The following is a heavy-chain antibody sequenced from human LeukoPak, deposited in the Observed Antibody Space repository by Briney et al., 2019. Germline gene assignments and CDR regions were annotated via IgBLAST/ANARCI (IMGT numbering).Heavy chain of an antibody. CDR3: ARDPNGDYIGAFEI. CDR1: GFAFSNYW. V-gene: IGHV3-23*01. D-gene: IGHD4-17*01. J-gene: IGHJ3*02. CDR2: ISGASSTT. Sequence: GSLRLSCAVSGFAFSNYWMTWVRQAPGKGLEWVSGISGASSTTLYADSVKGRFTISRDNSKNTLYLQLSSLRAEDTAVYYCARDPNGDYIGAFEIWGQGTMVTVSS.